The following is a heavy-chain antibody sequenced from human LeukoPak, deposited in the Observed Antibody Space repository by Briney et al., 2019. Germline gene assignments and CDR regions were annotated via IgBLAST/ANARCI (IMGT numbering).Heavy chain of an antibody. CDR1: GFTFSSYS. CDR2: IKQDGSEK. V-gene: IGHV3-7*01. CDR3: ARHERGYYDSSGYYPVWNY. D-gene: IGHD3-22*01. J-gene: IGHJ4*02. Sequence: PGGSLRLSCAASGFTFSSYSMNWVRQAPGKGLEWVANIKQDGSEKYYVDSVKGRFTISRDNAKNSLYLQMNSLRAEDTAVYYCARHERGYYDSSGYYPVWNYWGQGTLVTVSS.